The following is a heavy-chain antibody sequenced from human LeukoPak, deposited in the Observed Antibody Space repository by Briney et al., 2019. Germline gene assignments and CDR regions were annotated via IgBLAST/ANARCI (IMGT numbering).Heavy chain of an antibody. V-gene: IGHV4-59*01. D-gene: IGHD7-27*01. CDR2: IYYSGST. CDR3: ARGFGPWGNY. CDR1: GGSISSYY. Sequence: KPSETLSLTCTVSGGSISSYYWSWIRQPPGKGLEWIGYIYYSGSTNYNPSLKSRVTISVDTSKNQFSLKLSSVTAADTAVYYCARGFGPWGNYWGQGTLVTVSS. J-gene: IGHJ4*02.